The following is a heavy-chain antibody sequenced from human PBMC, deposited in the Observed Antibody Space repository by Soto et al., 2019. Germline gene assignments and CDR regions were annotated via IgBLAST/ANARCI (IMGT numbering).Heavy chain of an antibody. CDR2: MNPYTGNT. V-gene: IGHV1-8*01. Sequence: ASVKVSCKASGFTFTTYDFNWVRQATGQGLEWMGWMNPYTGNTGYAQKFRGRVTMTSNTSINTAYLELSSLRSEDTAVYYCARRKERSGPHYFDYWGQGSLVPVSS. CDR3: ARRKERSGPHYFDY. CDR1: GFTFTTYD. D-gene: IGHD6-25*01. J-gene: IGHJ4*02.